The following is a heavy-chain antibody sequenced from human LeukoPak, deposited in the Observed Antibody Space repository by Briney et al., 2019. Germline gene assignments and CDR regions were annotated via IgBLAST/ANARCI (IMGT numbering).Heavy chain of an antibody. CDR2: IYYSGST. V-gene: IGHV4-4*02. CDR3: ARELGITGMFGY. Sequence: PSETLSLTCGVSGGSISSTNWWSWVRQPPGKGLEWIGSIYYSGSTYYNPSLRSRVTISVDTSKKQFSLKLSSVTATDTAVYYCARELGITGMFGYWGQGTLVTVSS. J-gene: IGHJ4*02. D-gene: IGHD1-20*01. CDR1: GGSISSTNW.